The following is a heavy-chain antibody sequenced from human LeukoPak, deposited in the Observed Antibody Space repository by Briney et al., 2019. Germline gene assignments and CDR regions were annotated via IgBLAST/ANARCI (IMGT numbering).Heavy chain of an antibody. V-gene: IGHV1-2*02. J-gene: IGHJ5*02. D-gene: IGHD3-16*01. CDR2: INPNSGGT. CDR1: GYTFTGYY. CDR3: ARDLLRLGDPNWFYP. Sequence: ASVKVSCKASGYTFTGYYMHWVRQAPGQGLEWMGWINPNSGGTNYAQKFQGRVTMTRDTSISTAYMELSRLRSDDTAVYYCARDLLRLGDPNWFYPWGQGTLVTVSS.